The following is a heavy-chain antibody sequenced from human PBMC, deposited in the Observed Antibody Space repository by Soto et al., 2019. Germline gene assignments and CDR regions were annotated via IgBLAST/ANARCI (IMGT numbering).Heavy chain of an antibody. CDR2: IYYSGST. Sequence: SETLSLTCPVSGCSISSYYWSWIRQPPGKGLEWIGYIYYSGSTNYNPSLKSRVTISVDTSKNQFSLKLSSVTAADTAVYYCARDSGGWYGYWGQGTLVTVSS. CDR3: ARDSGGWYGY. D-gene: IGHD6-19*01. J-gene: IGHJ4*02. CDR1: GCSISSYY. V-gene: IGHV4-59*01.